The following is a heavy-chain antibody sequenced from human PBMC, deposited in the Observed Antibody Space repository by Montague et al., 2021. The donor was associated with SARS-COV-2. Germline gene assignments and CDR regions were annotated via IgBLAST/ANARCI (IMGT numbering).Heavy chain of an antibody. CDR2: IYQSGSA. CDR3: ARGTRMYGLDF. J-gene: IGHJ6*02. Sequence: TLSLTCAVSGGSVSSGDYSWSWIRQSPGKGLEWIGYIYQSGSAYYNPSLKSRVTISIDTSNNQFSLNLRSVTAVDTALCYCARGTRMYGLDFWGQGTTVTVSS. CDR1: GGSVSSGDYS. V-gene: IGHV4-30-2*06. D-gene: IGHD3-10*01.